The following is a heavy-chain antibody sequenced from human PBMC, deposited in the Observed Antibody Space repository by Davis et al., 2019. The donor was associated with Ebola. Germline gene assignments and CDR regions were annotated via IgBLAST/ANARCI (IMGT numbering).Heavy chain of an antibody. V-gene: IGHV4-34*01. D-gene: IGHD1-26*01. CDR2: INHSGST. CDR1: GGSISSYY. Sequence: SETLSLTCTVSGGSISSYYWSWIRQPPGKGLEWIGEINHSGSTNYNPSLKSRVTISVDTSKNQFSLKLSSVTAADTAVYYCARAVGATTVWFDPWGQGTLVTVSS. J-gene: IGHJ5*02. CDR3: ARAVGATTVWFDP.